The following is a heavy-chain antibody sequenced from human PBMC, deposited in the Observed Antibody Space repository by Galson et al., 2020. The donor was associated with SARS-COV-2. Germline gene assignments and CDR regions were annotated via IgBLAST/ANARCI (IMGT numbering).Heavy chain of an antibody. V-gene: IGHV4-39*01. D-gene: IGHD3-10*01. J-gene: IGHJ5*02. Sequence: ETSETLSLTCTVSGGSISSNNYYWAWLRQPPGKGLEWIGSIHYSGSTYYNPSLKSRVTISVDTSETQFSLKLTSVTAADPAAYYCARPRLGGVLCWFDPWGQGIVVRVSS. CDR1: GGSISSNNYY. CDR2: IHYSGST. CDR3: ARPRLGGVLCWFDP.